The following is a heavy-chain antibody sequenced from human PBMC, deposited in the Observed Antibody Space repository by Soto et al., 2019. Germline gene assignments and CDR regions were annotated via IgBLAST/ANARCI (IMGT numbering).Heavy chain of an antibody. J-gene: IGHJ6*02. D-gene: IGHD3-3*01. V-gene: IGHV1-18*01. CDR3: ARDPFWSGYYTLPYYYYGMDV. CDR1: GYTFTSYG. CDR2: ISAYNGNT. Sequence: GASVKVSCKASGYTFTSYGISWVRQAPGQGLEWMGWISAYNGNTNYAQKLQGRVTMTTDTSTSTAYMELRSLRSDDTAVYYCARDPFWSGYYTLPYYYYGMDVWGQGTTVTVSS.